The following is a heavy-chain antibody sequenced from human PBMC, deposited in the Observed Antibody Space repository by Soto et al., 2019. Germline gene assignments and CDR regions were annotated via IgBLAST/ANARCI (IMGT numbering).Heavy chain of an antibody. Sequence: QVQLVESGGGLVQPGRSLRLSCAASGFTFSSFGMHWVRQAPGKGLEWVALISYDGSSDYYVDSVKGRFTISRDKSKNTLYLHMNRLRPEDTAVYYCAKDRGWSSADLEYWGQGTLFTVAS. V-gene: IGHV3-30*18. CDR1: GFTFSSFG. D-gene: IGHD6-19*01. CDR2: ISYDGSSD. J-gene: IGHJ4*02. CDR3: AKDRGWSSADLEY.